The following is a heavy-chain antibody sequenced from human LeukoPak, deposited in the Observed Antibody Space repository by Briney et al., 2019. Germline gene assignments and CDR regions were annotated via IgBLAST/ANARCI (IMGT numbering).Heavy chain of an antibody. CDR3: AKDISSSYPYYFDN. D-gene: IGHD6-13*01. V-gene: IGHV3-23*01. Sequence: GGSLRLSCAASGLTFSSYAMSWVRQAPGKGLEWVSAISGSGGNTYYADSVKGRFTISRDNSKNTLYLQMNSLRAEDTAVYNCAKDISSSYPYYFDNWGQGTLVTVSS. J-gene: IGHJ4*02. CDR2: ISGSGGNT. CDR1: GLTFSSYA.